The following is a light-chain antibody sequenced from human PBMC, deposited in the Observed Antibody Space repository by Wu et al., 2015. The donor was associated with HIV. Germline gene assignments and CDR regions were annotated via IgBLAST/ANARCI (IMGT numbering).Light chain of an antibody. V-gene: IGKV3D-20*02. CDR2: DAS. Sequence: EIVLTQSPGTLSLSPGERATLSCRASQSVSSSYLAWYQQNPGQAPRLLIYDASNRATGIPARFSGSGSGTDFTLTISSLEPEDFAVYYCQQRSNWPPGITFGQGTRLEIK. CDR3: QQRSNWPPGIT. J-gene: IGKJ5*01. CDR1: QSVSSSY.